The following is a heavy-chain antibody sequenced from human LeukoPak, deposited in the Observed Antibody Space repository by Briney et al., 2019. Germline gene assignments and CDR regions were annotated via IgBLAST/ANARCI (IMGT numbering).Heavy chain of an antibody. Sequence: GGSLRLSCTVSGFTVSSNSMSWVRQAPGKGLEWVSFIYSDNTHYSDSVKGRFTISRDNSKNTLYLQMNGLRAEDTAVYYCAKDDSSSWYYFDYWGQGTLVTVSS. J-gene: IGHJ4*02. D-gene: IGHD6-13*01. CDR2: IYSDNT. V-gene: IGHV3-53*01. CDR1: GFTVSSNS. CDR3: AKDDSSSWYYFDY.